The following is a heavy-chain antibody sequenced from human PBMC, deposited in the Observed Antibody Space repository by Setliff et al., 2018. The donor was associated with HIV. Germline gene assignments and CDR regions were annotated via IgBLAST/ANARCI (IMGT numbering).Heavy chain of an antibody. CDR1: GYSFTGYY. D-gene: IGHD5-18*01. CDR3: ARSYIAFLSTWYYGMDV. CDR2: INPNSGGT. V-gene: IGHV1-2*02. J-gene: IGHJ6*02. Sequence: GASVKVSCKASGYSFTGYYMHWMRQAPGQGLEWVGWINPNSGGTNYAQKFQGRVTMTRDTSISTAYLDMSRLTSDDTAVYYCARSYIAFLSTWYYGMDVWGQGTTVTVSS.